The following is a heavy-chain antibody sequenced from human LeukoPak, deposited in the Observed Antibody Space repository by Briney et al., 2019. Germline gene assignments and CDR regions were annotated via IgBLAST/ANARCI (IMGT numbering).Heavy chain of an antibody. CDR3: ARTNSGYDDYYFDY. CDR2: IYYSGST. Sequence: SETLSLTCTVSGGSISSYYWSWIRQPPGKGLEWIGYIYYSGSTNYSPSLKSRVTISVDTSKNQFSLKLSSVTAADTAVYYCARTNSGYDDYYFDYWGQGTLVTVSS. CDR1: GGSISSYY. D-gene: IGHD5-12*01. J-gene: IGHJ4*02. V-gene: IGHV4-59*01.